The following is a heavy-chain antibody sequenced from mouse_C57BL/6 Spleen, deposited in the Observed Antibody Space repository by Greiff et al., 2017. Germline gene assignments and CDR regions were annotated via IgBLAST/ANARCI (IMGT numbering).Heavy chain of an antibody. CDR2: IDPSDSYT. J-gene: IGHJ1*03. CDR3: ARKEKFIRGYFDV. V-gene: IGHV1-50*01. Sequence: VKLQQPGAELVKPGASVKLSCKASGYTFTSYWMQWVKQRPGQGLEWIGEIDPSDSYTNYNQKFKGKATLTVDTSSSTAYMQLSSLTSEDSAVYYCARKEKFIRGYFDVWGTGTTVTVSS. D-gene: IGHD1-1*01. CDR1: GYTFTSYW.